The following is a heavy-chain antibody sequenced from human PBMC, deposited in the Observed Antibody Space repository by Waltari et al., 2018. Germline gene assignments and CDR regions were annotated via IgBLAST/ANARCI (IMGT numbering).Heavy chain of an antibody. J-gene: IGHJ4*02. CDR1: GYSCTTHC. Sequence: EVQLVQSGAEVKKPGEYMKISWTGSGYSCTTHCIGWGRQTPGKGLEVRGIIYPGDSDTRYGPSFQGQVTISADKSISTAYLQWSSLKASDTAMYYCARHGTYYYGSGSYNWGQGTLVTVSS. V-gene: IGHV5-51*01. CDR3: ARHGTYYYGSGSYN. CDR2: IYPGDSDT. D-gene: IGHD3-10*01.